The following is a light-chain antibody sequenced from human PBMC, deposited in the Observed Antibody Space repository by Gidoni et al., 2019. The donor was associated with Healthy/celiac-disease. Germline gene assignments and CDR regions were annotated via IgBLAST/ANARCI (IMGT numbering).Light chain of an antibody. CDR2: YKSDSDK. CDR1: SGINVGNYR. J-gene: IGLJ2*01. CDR3: AIWYSSSSR. Sequence: QPVLTQPTSLSASPGASARFTCTLRSGINVGNYRIYWYQQKPGSLPRYLLSYKSDSDKQQGSGVPSRFSGSKDASTNAGLLLISGLQSEDEADYYCAIWYSSSSRFGGGTKLTVL. V-gene: IGLV5-39*01.